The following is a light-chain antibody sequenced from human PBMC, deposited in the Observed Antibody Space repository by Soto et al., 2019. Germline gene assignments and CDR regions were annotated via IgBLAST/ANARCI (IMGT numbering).Light chain of an antibody. CDR3: CSYAGSYTWV. CDR1: SSDVGSYNY. J-gene: IGLJ3*02. CDR2: DVN. V-gene: IGLV2-11*01. Sequence: QSALTQPRSVSGSPGQSVTLSCTGTSSDVGSYNYVSWYQQHPGKAPKLMIDDVNKRSSGVPDRFSGSRSGNTASLTISGLQAEDEADYYCCSYAGSYTWVFGGGTKLTVL.